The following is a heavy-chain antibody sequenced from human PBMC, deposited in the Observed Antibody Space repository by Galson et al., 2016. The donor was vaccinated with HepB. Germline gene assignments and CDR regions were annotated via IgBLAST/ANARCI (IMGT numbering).Heavy chain of an antibody. CDR2: TYYRSKWYN. Sequence: CAISGDSVSSNGVAWNWIRQSPSRGLEWLGRTYYRSKWYNEYAASVKSRISINPDTSKNQISLQLNSVTPEDTAVYYCARGGLSAFDIWGQGTTVTVSS. J-gene: IGHJ3*02. D-gene: IGHD3-16*02. V-gene: IGHV6-1*01. CDR1: GDSVSSNGVA. CDR3: ARGGLSAFDI.